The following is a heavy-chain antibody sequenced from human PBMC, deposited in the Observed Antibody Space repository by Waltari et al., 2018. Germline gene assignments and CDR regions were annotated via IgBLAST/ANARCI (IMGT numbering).Heavy chain of an antibody. Sequence: QLQLQESGSGLVKPSQTLSLTCAVSGGSISSGGYSWSWIRQPPGKGLEWIGYIYHSGSTYYNPSLKRRVTISVDRSKNQFSLKLSSVTAADTAVYYCARSSIAARQGAFDIWGQGTMVTVSS. CDR3: ARSSIAARQGAFDI. CDR1: GGSISSGGYS. D-gene: IGHD6-6*01. CDR2: IYHSGST. J-gene: IGHJ3*02. V-gene: IGHV4-30-2*01.